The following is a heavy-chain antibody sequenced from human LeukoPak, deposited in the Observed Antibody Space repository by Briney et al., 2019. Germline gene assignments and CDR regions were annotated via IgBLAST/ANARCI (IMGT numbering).Heavy chain of an antibody. CDR1: GGSVTSTNW. Sequence: SETLSLTCDVSGGSVTSTNWWTWVRQPPGKGLEWIGEVHLDGRTNYNPSLKSRLIMSVDLPENHISLKLTSVTAADTAVYYCARTQQLVRFGGPRGWFDPWGQGTLVTVSS. J-gene: IGHJ5*02. CDR2: VHLDGRT. D-gene: IGHD6-13*01. CDR3: ARTQQLVRFGGPRGWFDP. V-gene: IGHV4-4*02.